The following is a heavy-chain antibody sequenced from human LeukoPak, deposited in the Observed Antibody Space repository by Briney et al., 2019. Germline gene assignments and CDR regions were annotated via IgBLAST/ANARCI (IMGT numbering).Heavy chain of an antibody. CDR2: ISGSGGST. Sequence: LTGGSLRLSCAASGFTFSSYAMSWVRQAPGKGLEWISAISGSGGSTYYADSVKGRFTISRDNSKNTLYLQMNSLRAEDTAVYYCAKRPSKTFGEVDGVNYFDYWGQGTLVTVSS. CDR3: AKRPSKTFGEVDGVNYFDY. CDR1: GFTFSSYA. V-gene: IGHV3-23*01. J-gene: IGHJ4*02. D-gene: IGHD3-10*01.